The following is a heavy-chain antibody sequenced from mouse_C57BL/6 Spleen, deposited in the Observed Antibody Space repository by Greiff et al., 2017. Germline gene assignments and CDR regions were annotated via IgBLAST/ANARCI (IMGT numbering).Heavy chain of an antibody. CDR2: IDPETGGT. Sequence: QVQLQQSGAELVRPGASVTLSCKASGYTFTDYEMHWVKQTPVHGLEWIGAIDPETGGTAYNQKFKGKAILTADKSSSTAYMELRSLTSEDSAVYYCTREGGNYEGFAYWGQGTLVTVSA. CDR1: GYTFTDYE. V-gene: IGHV1-15*01. D-gene: IGHD2-1*01. J-gene: IGHJ3*01. CDR3: TREGGNYEGFAY.